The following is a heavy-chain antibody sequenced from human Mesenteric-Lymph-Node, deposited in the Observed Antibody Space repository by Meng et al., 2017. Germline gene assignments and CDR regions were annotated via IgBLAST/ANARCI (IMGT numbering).Heavy chain of an antibody. V-gene: IGHV4-4*07. CDR2: FYSSGST. Sequence: GSLRLSCTVSDDSISRYYWSWIRQPAGKGLEWIGRFYSSGSTNYSPSHKSRVTMSVDTSNNQFSLKMSSVTAADTAVYYCAKSYCSGGSCKTYYYYYGMDVWGQGTTVTVSS. J-gene: IGHJ6*02. CDR3: AKSYCSGGSCKTYYYYYGMDV. CDR1: DDSISRYY. D-gene: IGHD2-15*01.